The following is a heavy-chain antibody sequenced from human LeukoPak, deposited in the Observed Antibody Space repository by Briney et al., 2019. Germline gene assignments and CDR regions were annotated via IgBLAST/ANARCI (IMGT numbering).Heavy chain of an antibody. Sequence: GGSLRLSCATSGFTFTDYWMAWIRQSPGKGLEWVANIQQDGGQAYYLDSVEGRFTISRVNAKNSLYLQMNNLRVEDTAVYYCSNGIYSSSYWGQGTLVTVSS. J-gene: IGHJ4*02. V-gene: IGHV3-7*01. CDR2: IQQDGGQA. D-gene: IGHD4-4*01. CDR3: SNGIYSSSY. CDR1: GFTFTDYW.